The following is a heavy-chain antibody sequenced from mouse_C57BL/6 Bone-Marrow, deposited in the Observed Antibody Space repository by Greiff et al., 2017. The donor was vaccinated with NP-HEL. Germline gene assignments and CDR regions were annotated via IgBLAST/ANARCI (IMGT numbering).Heavy chain of an antibody. V-gene: IGHV10-1*01. J-gene: IGHJ3*01. CDR1: GFSFNTYA. Sequence: EVQLVESGGGLVQPKGSLKLSCAASGFSFNTYAMNWVRQAPGKGLEWVARIRSKSNNYATYYADSVKDRFTISRDDSESMLYLQMNNLKTEDTAMYYCVRHDDFPFAYWGKGTLVTVSA. D-gene: IGHD2-4*01. CDR2: IRSKSNNYAT. CDR3: VRHDDFPFAY.